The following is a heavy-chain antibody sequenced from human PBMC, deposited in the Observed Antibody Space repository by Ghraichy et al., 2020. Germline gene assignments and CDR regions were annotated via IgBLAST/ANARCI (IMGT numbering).Heavy chain of an antibody. Sequence: SETLSLTCAVYGGSFSDYYWSWIRQPPGKGLEWIGEINHSGSTNYNPSLKSRVTISVDTSKNQFSLKLSSVTAADTAVYYCARGLLVGYCTIWGKGTTVTVSS. CDR1: GGSFSDYY. CDR3: ARGLLVGYCTI. J-gene: IGHJ6*04. V-gene: IGHV4-34*01. CDR2: INHSGST. D-gene: IGHD2-8*01.